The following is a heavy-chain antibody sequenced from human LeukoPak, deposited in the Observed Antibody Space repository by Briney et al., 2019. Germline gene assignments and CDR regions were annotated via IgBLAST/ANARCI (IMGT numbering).Heavy chain of an antibody. CDR1: GYSFTSYW. CDR2: IYPGDSDP. CDR3: AIHEEGDIVVVPAAPYAFDI. J-gene: IGHJ3*02. V-gene: IGHV5-51*01. Sequence: GESLKISCKGSGYSFTSYWIGWVRQMPGTGLDWMGIIYPGDSDPRYSPSFQGQVTISADKSISTAYVQWSSLKASDTAMYYCAIHEEGDIVVVPAAPYAFDIWGQGTMVTVSS. D-gene: IGHD2-2*01.